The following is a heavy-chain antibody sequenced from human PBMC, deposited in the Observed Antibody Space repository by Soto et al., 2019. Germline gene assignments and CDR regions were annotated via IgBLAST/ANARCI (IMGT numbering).Heavy chain of an antibody. CDR1: GGTFRSYV. CDR3: ARSIYGGHSRYFAL. Sequence: QVQLVQSGAEVKKPGSSVKVSCKASGGTFRSYVISWVRQAPGHGLEWLGGIIPVFGTANYAQKSQGRVTITADESASTAYMELSSLRSKDTALYYCARSIYGGHSRYFALWVRGTLVTVSS. J-gene: IGHJ2*01. D-gene: IGHD4-17*01. CDR2: IIPVFGTA. V-gene: IGHV1-69*12.